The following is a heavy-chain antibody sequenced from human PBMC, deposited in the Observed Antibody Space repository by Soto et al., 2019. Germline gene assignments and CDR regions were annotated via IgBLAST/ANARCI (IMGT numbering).Heavy chain of an antibody. CDR1: GFTFDDYA. D-gene: IGHD3-3*01. V-gene: IGHV3-9*01. CDR2: ISWNSGSI. J-gene: IGHJ6*03. CDR3: AKTGRYDFWSGTQLIYYYYYMDV. Sequence: GGSLRLSCAASGFTFDDYAMHWVRQAPGKGLEWVSGISWNSGSIGYADSVKGRFTISRDNAKNSLYLQMNSLRAEDTALYYCAKTGRYDFWSGTQLIYYYYYMDVWGKGTTVTV.